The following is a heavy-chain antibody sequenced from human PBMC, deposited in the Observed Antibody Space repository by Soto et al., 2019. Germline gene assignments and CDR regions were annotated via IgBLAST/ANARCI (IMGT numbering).Heavy chain of an antibody. V-gene: IGHV1-69*06. D-gene: IGHD6-6*01. CDR1: GGTFSSYA. CDR3: ARDLIAARRDYYYGMDV. Sequence: QVQLVQSGAEVKKPGSSVKVSCKASGGTFSSYAISWVRQAPGQGLEWMGGIIPIFGTANYAQKFQGRVTITADKSTSTVYMELSSLRSEDTAVYYCARDLIAARRDYYYGMDVWGQGTTVTVSS. J-gene: IGHJ6*02. CDR2: IIPIFGTA.